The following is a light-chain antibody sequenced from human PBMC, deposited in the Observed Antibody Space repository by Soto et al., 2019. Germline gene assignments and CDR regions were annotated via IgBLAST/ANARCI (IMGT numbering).Light chain of an antibody. CDR3: QQYNKWPPYT. J-gene: IGKJ2*01. Sequence: IVMTQSPATLSVSPGERATLSCRASQSVGSNLAWYQHKPGQAPRLLIHGAATRATGIPARFSGSGSGTEFTLTISSLQSEDFAVYYCQQYNKWPPYTFGQGTKVDIK. CDR2: GAA. CDR1: QSVGSN. V-gene: IGKV3-15*01.